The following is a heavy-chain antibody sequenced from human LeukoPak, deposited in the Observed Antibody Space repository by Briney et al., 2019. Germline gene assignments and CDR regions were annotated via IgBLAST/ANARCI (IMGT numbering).Heavy chain of an antibody. Sequence: SETLSLTCAVYGGSFSGYYWSWIRQPPGQGLEWIGEINHSGSTNYNPSLKSRVTISVDTSKNQFSLKLSSVTAADTAVYYCARSPSSVGYWGQGTLVTVSS. V-gene: IGHV4-34*01. CDR3: ARSPSSVGY. D-gene: IGHD6-13*01. J-gene: IGHJ4*02. CDR2: INHSGST. CDR1: GGSFSGYY.